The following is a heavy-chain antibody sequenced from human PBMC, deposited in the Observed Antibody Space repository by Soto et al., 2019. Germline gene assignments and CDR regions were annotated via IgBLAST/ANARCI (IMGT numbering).Heavy chain of an antibody. D-gene: IGHD3-22*01. V-gene: IGHV3-48*03. CDR1: GFTFSSYE. CDR2: ISSSGSTI. Sequence: AGGSLRLSCAASGFTFSSYEMNWVRQAPGKGLEWVSYISSSGSTIYYADSVKGRFTISRDNAKNSLYLQMNSLRAEDTAVYYCARDHYDSSGYYLLDAFDIWGQGTMVTVSS. J-gene: IGHJ3*02. CDR3: ARDHYDSSGYYLLDAFDI.